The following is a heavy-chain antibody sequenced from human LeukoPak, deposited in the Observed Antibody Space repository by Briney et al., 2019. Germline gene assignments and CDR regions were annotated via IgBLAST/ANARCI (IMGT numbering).Heavy chain of an antibody. D-gene: IGHD2-2*02. CDR1: GDTFTSYG. Sequence: ASVKVSCKASGDTFTSYGISWVRQAPGQGLEWMGWISAYNGNTNYAQKLQGRVTMTTDTSTSTAYIELRSLRSDDTAVYYCARVGYCSSTSCYTPNYYYYYGMDVWGQGTTVTVSS. CDR3: ARVGYCSSTSCYTPNYYYYYGMDV. J-gene: IGHJ6*02. CDR2: ISAYNGNT. V-gene: IGHV1-18*01.